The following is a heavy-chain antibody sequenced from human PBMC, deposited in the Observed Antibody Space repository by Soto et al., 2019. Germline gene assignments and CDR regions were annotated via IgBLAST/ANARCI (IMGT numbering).Heavy chain of an antibody. J-gene: IGHJ4*02. CDR1: GGSFSGYY. D-gene: IGHD2-8*02. V-gene: IGHV4-34*01. CDR2: ITDSGCT. Sequence: QVQLQQWGAGLLKPSETLSLTCAVYGGSFSGYYWTWIRQPPGTGLEWTGEITDSGCTNYNPSLKSRVTISVDTSKDQLSLKLISVTAADSAVYYCARDKITGLFDYWGQGTLVTVSS. CDR3: ARDKITGLFDY.